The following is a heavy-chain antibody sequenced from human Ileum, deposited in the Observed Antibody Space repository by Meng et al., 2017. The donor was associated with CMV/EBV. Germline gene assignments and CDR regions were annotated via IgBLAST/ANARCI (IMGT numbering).Heavy chain of an antibody. J-gene: IGHJ4*02. D-gene: IGHD5-18*01. CDR1: GFTVSSNY. CDR2: IYSGGST. CDR3: ARAIAGDTAMVTLGY. V-gene: IGHV3-66*02. Sequence: GGSLRLFCAASGFTVSSNYMSWVRQAPGKGLEWVSVIYSGGSTYYADSVKGRFTISRDNSKNTLYLQMNSLRAEDTAVYYCARAIAGDTAMVTLGYWGPGTLVTVSS.